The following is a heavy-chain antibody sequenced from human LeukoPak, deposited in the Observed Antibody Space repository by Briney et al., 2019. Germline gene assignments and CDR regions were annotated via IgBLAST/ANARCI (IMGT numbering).Heavy chain of an antibody. CDR3: ARVTEGIAAAGTYYYYMDV. J-gene: IGHJ6*03. Sequence: PSQTLSLTCTVSGGSISSGSYYWSWIRQPAGKGLEWIGRIYTSGSTNYNPSLKSRVTISVDTSKNQFSLKPSSVTAADTAVYYCARVTEGIAAAGTYYYYMDVWGKGTTVTISS. D-gene: IGHD6-13*01. V-gene: IGHV4-61*02. CDR1: GGSISSGSYY. CDR2: IYTSGST.